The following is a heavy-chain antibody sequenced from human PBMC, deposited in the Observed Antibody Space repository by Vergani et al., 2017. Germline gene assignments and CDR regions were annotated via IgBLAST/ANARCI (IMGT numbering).Heavy chain of an antibody. J-gene: IGHJ5*02. CDR1: GFTFNNYG. Sequence: QVQLVESGGGVVQPGRSLRLSCAASGFTFNNYGMHWVRQAPGKGLEWVAVTRYDGNNKQYADSVKGRFTISRDNSKSTMYLQMNSLRDEDTGVYYCARDLRLLYTGFDPWGQGTLVTVSS. V-gene: IGHV3-33*01. CDR3: ARDLRLLYTGFDP. CDR2: TRYDGNNK. D-gene: IGHD5-12*01.